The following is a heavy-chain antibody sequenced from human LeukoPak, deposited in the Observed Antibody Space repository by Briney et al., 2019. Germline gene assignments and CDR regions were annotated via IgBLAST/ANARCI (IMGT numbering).Heavy chain of an antibody. CDR2: ISNDGTKR. CDR1: RFTFSSYG. CDR3: ARDSPRIVGATFLYYFDY. V-gene: IGHV3-30*03. D-gene: IGHD1-26*01. Sequence: PGVSLRLSCAAARFTFSSYGMHWVRQAPGMGLEWVAFISNDGTKRDYADSVKGRFAMSRDNSKNTLSLQMNSLRDEDTAVYYCARDSPRIVGATFLYYFDYWGQGTLVTVSS. J-gene: IGHJ4*02.